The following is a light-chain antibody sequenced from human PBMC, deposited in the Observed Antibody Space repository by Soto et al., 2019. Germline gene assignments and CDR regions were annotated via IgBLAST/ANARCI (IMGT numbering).Light chain of an antibody. J-gene: IGKJ4*01. CDR3: QQYNSYPLT. CDR1: QSVGTW. CDR2: DAS. Sequence: DIQMTQSPSTLSASVGDRVTITCRASQSVGTWLAWYQQRPGKAPKLLIYDASTLEGGVPSRFSGSGSGTELTLTISSLQPDDLATYYCQQYNSYPLTFGAGTKVEIK. V-gene: IGKV1-5*01.